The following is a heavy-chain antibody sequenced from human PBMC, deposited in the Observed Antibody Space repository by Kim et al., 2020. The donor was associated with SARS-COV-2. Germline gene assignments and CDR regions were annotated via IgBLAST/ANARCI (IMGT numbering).Heavy chain of an antibody. CDR2: ISSNSDYT. Sequence: GGSLRLSCAASGFTFSDYYMTWIRQAPGKGLEWVAYISSNSDYTNSADSVKGRFIISRDNAKNSVYLQMNSLRGEDTAVYYCARDLTTVGGSWFDPWGQG. CDR1: GFTFSDYY. J-gene: IGHJ5*02. V-gene: IGHV3-11*05. CDR3: ARDLTTVGGSWFDP. D-gene: IGHD4-17*01.